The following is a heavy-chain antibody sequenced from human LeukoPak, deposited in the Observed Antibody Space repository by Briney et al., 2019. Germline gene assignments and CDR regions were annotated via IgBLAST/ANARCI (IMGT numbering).Heavy chain of an antibody. J-gene: IGHJ4*02. V-gene: IGHV3-66*01. CDR1: GFTVSSNY. CDR3: AREYSGYEPYYFDY. Sequence: PGGSLRLSCAASGFTVSSNYMSWVRQAPGKGLEWVSVIYSGGSTYYADSVKGRFTISRDNPKNTLYLQMNSLRAEDTAVYYCAREYSGYEPYYFDYWGQGTLVTVSS. D-gene: IGHD5-12*01. CDR2: IYSGGST.